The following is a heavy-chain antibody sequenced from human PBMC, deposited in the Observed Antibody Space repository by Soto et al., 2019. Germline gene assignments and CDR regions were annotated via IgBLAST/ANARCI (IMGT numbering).Heavy chain of an antibody. Sequence: QVQLVQSGAEVKKPGSSVNVSCKASGGTFSSYAISWVRQAPGQGLEWMGGIIPIFGTANYAQKFQGRVTINADESTSTAYMELSSLRSEDTAGYYCASHYDSLTGEGYDAFDIWGQGTMVTVSS. D-gene: IGHD3-9*01. V-gene: IGHV1-69*01. CDR2: IIPIFGTA. CDR1: GGTFSSYA. J-gene: IGHJ3*02. CDR3: ASHYDSLTGEGYDAFDI.